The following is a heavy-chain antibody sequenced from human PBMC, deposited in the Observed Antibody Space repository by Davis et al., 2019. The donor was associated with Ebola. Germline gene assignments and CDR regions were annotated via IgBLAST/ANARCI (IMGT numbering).Heavy chain of an antibody. CDR2: ISGSGGST. D-gene: IGHD6-13*01. J-gene: IGHJ6*02. V-gene: IGHV3-23*01. Sequence: GESLKISCAASGFTFSSYAMSWVRQAPGKGLEWVSAISGSGGSTYYADSVKGRFTISRDNSKNSLYLQMNSLRAEDTAVYYCARDHPSPTQQLADYYYYYGMDVWGQGTTVTVSS. CDR3: ARDHPSPTQQLADYYYYYGMDV. CDR1: GFTFSSYA.